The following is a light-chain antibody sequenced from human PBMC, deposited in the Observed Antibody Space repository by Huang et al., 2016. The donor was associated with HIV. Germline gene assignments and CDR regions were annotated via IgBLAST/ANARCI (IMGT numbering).Light chain of an antibody. CDR3: QNYNSVPQT. Sequence: DIQMTQSPSSLSAFVGDGVTITCRASQGVGSYLAWYHQKLGEVPNLLIYSASTLQSGVPSRFNGSGSGTDFTLTISSLQPEDVATYYCQNYNSVPQTFGQGTKVEIK. V-gene: IGKV1-27*01. J-gene: IGKJ1*01. CDR2: SAS. CDR1: QGVGSY.